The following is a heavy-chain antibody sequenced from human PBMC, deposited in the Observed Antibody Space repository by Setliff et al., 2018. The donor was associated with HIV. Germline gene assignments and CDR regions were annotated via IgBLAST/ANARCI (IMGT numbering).Heavy chain of an antibody. Sequence: GASVKVSCKASGDTFSGHYMHWVRQAPGQGLEWLGWINPNSGGTKYAQKFQGRLTTTRDTSITTVYMELSRLRSDDTAVYYCATDGSVVVVAGSGFDPWGQGTLVTVSS. CDR1: GDTFSGHY. CDR3: ATDGSVVVVAGSGFDP. CDR2: INPNSGGT. V-gene: IGHV1-2*02. J-gene: IGHJ5*02. D-gene: IGHD2-15*01.